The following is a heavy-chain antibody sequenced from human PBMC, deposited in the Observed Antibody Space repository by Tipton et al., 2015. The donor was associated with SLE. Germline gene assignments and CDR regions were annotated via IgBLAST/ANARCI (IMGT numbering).Heavy chain of an antibody. CDR2: IYYSGST. J-gene: IGHJ4*02. D-gene: IGHD3-10*01. CDR3: AREGVSGYFDY. Sequence: TLSLTCTVSGGSISSYYWSWIRQPPGKGLEWIGYIYYSGSTYYNPSLKSRVTISVDTSKNQFSLKLSSVTAADTAVYYCAREGVSGYFDYWGQGTLVTVSS. CDR1: GGSISSYY. V-gene: IGHV4-59*12.